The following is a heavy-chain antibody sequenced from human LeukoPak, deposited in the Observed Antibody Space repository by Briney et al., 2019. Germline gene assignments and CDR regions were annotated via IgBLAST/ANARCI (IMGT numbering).Heavy chain of an antibody. D-gene: IGHD6-19*01. Sequence: GGSLRLSCAASGFTFSSYWMHWVRHAPGKGLVWVSRINSDGSSTSYADSVKGRFTISRDNAKNTLYLQMNSLRAEDTAVYYCARGSPVAGTWWFDPWGQGTLVTVSS. V-gene: IGHV3-74*01. J-gene: IGHJ5*02. CDR1: GFTFSSYW. CDR2: INSDGSST. CDR3: ARGSPVAGTWWFDP.